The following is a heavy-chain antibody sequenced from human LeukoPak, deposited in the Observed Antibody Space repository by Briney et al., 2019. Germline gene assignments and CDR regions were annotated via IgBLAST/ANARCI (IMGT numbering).Heavy chain of an antibody. CDR3: ARDDYGGVDY. V-gene: IGHV3-21*01. Sequence: GGSLRLSCAASGFTFSSYEMNWVRQAPGKGLEWVSSMSSSSSYIYYADSVKGRFTISRDNAKNSPYLQMHSLRAEDTAVYYCARDDYGGVDYWGQGTLVTVSS. CDR1: GFTFSSYE. CDR2: MSSSSSYI. D-gene: IGHD4-23*01. J-gene: IGHJ4*02.